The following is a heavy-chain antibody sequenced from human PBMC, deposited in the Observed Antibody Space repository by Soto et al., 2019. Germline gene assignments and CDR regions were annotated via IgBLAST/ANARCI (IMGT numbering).Heavy chain of an antibody. CDR2: IYPGDSDT. V-gene: IGHV5-51*01. CDR1: GYSCTSYW. Sequence: PGESLKISCKGAGYSCTSYWIGWVRQMPGKGLEWMGIIYPGDSDTRYSPSFQGQVTISADKSISTAYLQWSSLKASDTAMYYCARPRSSSRNYYGMDVWGQGTTVTVSS. J-gene: IGHJ6*02. CDR3: ARPRSSSRNYYGMDV. D-gene: IGHD6-13*01.